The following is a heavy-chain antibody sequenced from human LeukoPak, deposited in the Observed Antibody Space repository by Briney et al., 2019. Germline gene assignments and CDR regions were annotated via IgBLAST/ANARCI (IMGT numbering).Heavy chain of an antibody. V-gene: IGHV4-4*02. CDR2: IYHSGST. CDR3: ASRLSGSGSYYGPYFDY. D-gene: IGHD3-10*01. Sequence: SETLSLTCAVSGGSISSSNWWSWVRQPPGKGLEWIGEIYHSGSTNYNPSLKSRVTISVDKSKNQFSLKLSSVTAADTAVYYCASRLSGSGSYYGPYFDYWGQGTLVTVSS. CDR1: GGSISSSNW. J-gene: IGHJ4*02.